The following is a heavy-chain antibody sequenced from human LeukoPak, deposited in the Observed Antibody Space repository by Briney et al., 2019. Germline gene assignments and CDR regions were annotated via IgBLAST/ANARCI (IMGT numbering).Heavy chain of an antibody. J-gene: IGHJ4*02. CDR3: GGSTSSGSLGY. D-gene: IGHD6-19*01. CDR1: GFTFSTYW. Sequence: GESLRLSCAASGFTFSTYWVHWVRQAPGKGLVWVSRINTDASSTFYADSVKGRFTISRDNAKNTLYLQMNSLRAEDTAVYFCGGSTSSGSLGYWGQGTLVSVSS. V-gene: IGHV3-74*01. CDR2: INTDASST.